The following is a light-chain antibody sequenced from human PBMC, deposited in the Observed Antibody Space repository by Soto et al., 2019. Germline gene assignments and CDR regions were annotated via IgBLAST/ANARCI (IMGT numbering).Light chain of an antibody. CDR1: QRGRSN. Sequence: EIVLTQAPATLSVSPGERATLSCRASQRGRSNLDGDQQKPGKAPRLLRDEASSRATGSPDRFSGRGSVTDFTLTSSRLDPEAFAVYYCQQYGGSTRTFGQGTKVEIK. V-gene: IGKV3-20*01. CDR3: QQYGGSTRT. CDR2: EAS. J-gene: IGKJ1*01.